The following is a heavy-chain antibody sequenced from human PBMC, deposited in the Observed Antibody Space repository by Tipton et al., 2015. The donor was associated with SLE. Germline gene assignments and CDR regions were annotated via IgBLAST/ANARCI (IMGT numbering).Heavy chain of an antibody. CDR1: GYSISSGYY. Sequence: TLSLTCAVSGYSISSGYYWGWIRQPPGKGLEWIGSIYGSGNSYYDPSLRSRVTISVDTSKNQFSLKLSSVTAADTAVYYCARDPPSSYYYGMDVWGQGATVTVSS. V-gene: IGHV4-38-2*02. D-gene: IGHD3-10*01. J-gene: IGHJ6*02. CDR3: ARDPPSSYYYGMDV. CDR2: IYGSGNS.